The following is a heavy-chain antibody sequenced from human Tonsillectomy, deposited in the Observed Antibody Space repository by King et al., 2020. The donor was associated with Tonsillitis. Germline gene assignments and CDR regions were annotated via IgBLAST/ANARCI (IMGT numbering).Heavy chain of an antibody. CDR3: ARGNMIYIIGTQVDF. Sequence: QLVQSGAEVKKPGASVKVSCKASGYTFTSHYMHWVRQAPGQGLEWMGILNPSGDTTRYAQKFQGRVTMTRDTSRSTVYMELSSLRSEDTAVYYCARGNMIYIIGTQVDFWGQGTLVTVSS. CDR1: GYTFTSHY. V-gene: IGHV1-46*03. J-gene: IGHJ4*02. D-gene: IGHD1-20*01. CDR2: LNPSGDTT.